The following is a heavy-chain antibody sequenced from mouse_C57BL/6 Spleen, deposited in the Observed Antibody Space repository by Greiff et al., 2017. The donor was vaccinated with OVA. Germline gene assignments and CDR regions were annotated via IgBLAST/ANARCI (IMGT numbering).Heavy chain of an antibody. J-gene: IGHJ1*03. CDR1: GFSLTSYG. D-gene: IGHD1-1*01. CDR3: ARHYYGSSYWYFDV. V-gene: IGHV2-6-1*01. Sequence: VKLMESGPGLVAPSQSLSITCTVSGFSLTSYGVHWVRQPPGKGLEWLVVIWSDGSTTYNSALKSRLSTSKDNSKSQVFLKMNSLQTDDTAMYDCARHYYGSSYWYFDVWGTGTTVTVSS. CDR2: IWSDGST.